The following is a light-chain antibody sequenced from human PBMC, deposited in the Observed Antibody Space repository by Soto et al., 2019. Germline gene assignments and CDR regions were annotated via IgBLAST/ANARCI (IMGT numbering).Light chain of an antibody. CDR3: QQYGSSFRYT. V-gene: IGKV3-20*01. CDR2: DAS. Sequence: EIVLTQSPGTLSLSPGERATLSCRASQSVNGNYLTWYQQKPGQAPRLLIYDASTRATGTPDRFSGSGSGTDFTLTISRLEPEDFAVYYCQQYGSSFRYTFGQGTKLEIK. J-gene: IGKJ2*01. CDR1: QSVNGNY.